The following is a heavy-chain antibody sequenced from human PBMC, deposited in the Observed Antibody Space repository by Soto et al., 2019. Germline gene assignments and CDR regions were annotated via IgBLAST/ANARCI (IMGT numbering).Heavy chain of an antibody. CDR1: GFAFSRYG. D-gene: IGHD3-3*01. V-gene: IGHV3-23*01. CDR3: SRFGPGADY. Sequence: EVQLLESGGASVQPGGSVRLSCVVSGFAFSRYGMNWFRRAPGKGLEWVAHISGSGYSINYAESVKGRFTISRDNSKGTLYLQMNSLTVEDTALYYCSRFGPGADYWGQGTLVTVSS. J-gene: IGHJ4*02. CDR2: ISGSGYSI.